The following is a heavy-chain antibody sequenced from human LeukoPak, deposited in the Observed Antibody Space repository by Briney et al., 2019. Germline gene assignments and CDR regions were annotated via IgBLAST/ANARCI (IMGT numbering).Heavy chain of an antibody. CDR1: GGSIHNYF. Sequence: SETLSLTCTVSGGSIHNYFWSWIRQPAGKGLEGIGRSYTRGSTNYTPSLKSRVTMSLDTSKNQFSLKLSSVTAADTAVYYCARGRYCSADICSGGDAFDIWGQGTMVSVSS. J-gene: IGHJ3*02. D-gene: IGHD2-15*01. CDR2: SYTRGST. CDR3: ARGRYCSADICSGGDAFDI. V-gene: IGHV4-4*07.